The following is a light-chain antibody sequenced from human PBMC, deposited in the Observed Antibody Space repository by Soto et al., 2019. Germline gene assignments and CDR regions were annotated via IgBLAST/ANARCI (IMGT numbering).Light chain of an antibody. CDR2: GAS. V-gene: IGKV3-20*01. CDR3: QQYAKSPIT. CDR1: QSVGRDY. J-gene: IGKJ5*01. Sequence: VLTQSPETLAGSPGDRATLSCRASQSVGRDYLAWYQQKPGQAPRLLIHGASNRATGIPDRFSGSGSGTDFTLSISRLEPEDFAVYYCQQYAKSPITFGQGTRLEIK.